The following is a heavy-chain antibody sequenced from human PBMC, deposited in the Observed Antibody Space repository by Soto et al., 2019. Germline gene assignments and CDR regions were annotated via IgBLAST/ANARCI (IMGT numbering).Heavy chain of an antibody. V-gene: IGHV1-8*01. J-gene: IGHJ4*02. CDR1: GYTFASYD. Sequence: ASVKVSCKASGYTFASYDINWVRQATGQGLEWMGWMNPNSGNTGYAQKFQGRVTMTRNTSISTAYMELSSLRSEDTAVYYCARGSLEHRFPFDYWGQGTLVTVS. CDR3: ARGSLEHRFPFDY. CDR2: MNPNSGNT. D-gene: IGHD1-1*01.